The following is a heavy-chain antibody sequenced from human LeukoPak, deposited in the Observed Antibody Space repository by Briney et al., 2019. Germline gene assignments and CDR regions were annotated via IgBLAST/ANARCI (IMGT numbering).Heavy chain of an antibody. J-gene: IGHJ3*02. Sequence: GESLKTSCKGSGHSFTTFWIDWVRQMPGKGLQWMGGIYPGDSDTTYSPSFQGQFTISVDKSISTAYLQWSSLKASDTAMYYCARRLIHAFDIWGQGTMVTVSS. CDR1: GHSFTTFW. CDR2: IYPGDSDT. D-gene: IGHD3-22*01. CDR3: ARRLIHAFDI. V-gene: IGHV5-51*01.